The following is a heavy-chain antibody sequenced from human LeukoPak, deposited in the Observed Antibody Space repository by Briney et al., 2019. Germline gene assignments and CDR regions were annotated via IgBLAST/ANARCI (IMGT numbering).Heavy chain of an antibody. V-gene: IGHV4-59*01. Sequence: PSETLSLTCTVSGGSISSYYWSWIRQPPGKGLEWIGYIYYSGSTNYNPSLKSRVTISVDTSKNQFSLKLSSVTAADTAVYYGTRVEEWRYFDYWGQGTLVTVSS. J-gene: IGHJ4*02. CDR2: IYYSGST. CDR3: TRVEEWRYFDY. D-gene: IGHD3-16*02. CDR1: GGSISSYY.